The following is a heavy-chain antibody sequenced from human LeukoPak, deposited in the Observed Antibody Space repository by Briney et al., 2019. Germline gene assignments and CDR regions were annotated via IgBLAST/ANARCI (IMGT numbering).Heavy chain of an antibody. J-gene: IGHJ3*02. CDR3: ARARSSYGYGDAFDI. CDR2: ISYDGSSK. D-gene: IGHD5-18*01. CDR1: X. V-gene: IGHV3-30*04. Sequence: XMHWVRQAPGKGLEWVAVISYDGSSKYYADSVKGRFTISRDNSKNTLYLQMNSLRAEDTAVYYCARARSSYGYGDAFDIWGQGTMVTVSS.